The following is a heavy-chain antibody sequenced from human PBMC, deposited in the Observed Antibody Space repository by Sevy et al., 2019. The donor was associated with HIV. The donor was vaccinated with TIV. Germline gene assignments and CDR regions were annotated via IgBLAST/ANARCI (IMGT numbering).Heavy chain of an antibody. CDR2: IITILGTT. V-gene: IGHV1-69*13. D-gene: IGHD3-9*01. J-gene: IGHJ6*02. Sequence: ASVKVSCKASGGSFSFYGISWVRQAPGQGLEWMAGIITILGTTKYAQKFQGRVTITADESTSTAYMELTSLRSEDTAVYYCARGDPDDILTHYGMDVWGQGTTVTVSS. CDR1: GGSFSFYG. CDR3: ARGDPDDILTHYGMDV.